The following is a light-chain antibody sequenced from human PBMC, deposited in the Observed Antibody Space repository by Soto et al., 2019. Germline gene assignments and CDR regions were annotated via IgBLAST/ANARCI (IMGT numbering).Light chain of an antibody. V-gene: IGLV2-23*01. J-gene: IGLJ1*01. CDR3: CSYAGRSTYV. CDR2: EGS. CDR1: SSDVGSYNL. Sequence: QSVLTQPASGSGSPGQSITISCTGTSSDVGSYNLVSWYQQHPGKAPKLIIYEGSKRPSGVSIRFSGSKSGNTASLTISGLQAEDEADYYCCSYAGRSTYVFGTGTKVTVL.